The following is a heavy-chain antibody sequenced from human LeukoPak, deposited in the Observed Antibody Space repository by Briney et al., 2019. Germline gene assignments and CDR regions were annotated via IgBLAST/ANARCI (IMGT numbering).Heavy chain of an antibody. D-gene: IGHD6-19*01. CDR3: AKGSSGGYYFDY. CDR1: GFTFSSYS. Sequence: GGSLRLSCAASGFTFSSYSMNWVRQAPGKGLEWVSHITASGTAMFYADSVKGRFTISRDNAKNSLYLQMNSLRDEDTAVYYCAKGSSGGYYFDYWGQGTLVTVSS. CDR2: ITASGTAM. V-gene: IGHV3-48*02. J-gene: IGHJ4*02.